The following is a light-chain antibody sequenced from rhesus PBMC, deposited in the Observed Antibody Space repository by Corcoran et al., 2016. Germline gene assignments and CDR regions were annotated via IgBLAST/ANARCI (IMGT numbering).Light chain of an antibody. CDR2: YTD. Sequence: DIQMSQSPSSLSASVGDRVTITCRASQDISSYLNWYQQKPGKAPKLLIFYTDSLPSGVPSRFSGTGSGTDFTLTISGLQPEDAATYYCQQGNSYPLTFGGGTQVELK. J-gene: IGKJ4*01. CDR3: QQGNSYPLT. CDR1: QDISSY. V-gene: IGKV1-32*02.